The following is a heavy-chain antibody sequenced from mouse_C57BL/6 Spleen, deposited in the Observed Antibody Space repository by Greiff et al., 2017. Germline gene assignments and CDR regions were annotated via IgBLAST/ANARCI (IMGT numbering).Heavy chain of an antibody. Sequence: QVQLQQSGAELVRPGSSVKLSCKASGYTFTSYWMHWVKQRPIQGLEWIGNIDPSDSETHYNQKFKDKATLTVDKSSSTAYMQLSSLTSEDSAVYYCARSPFTTVVATGAMDYWGQGTSVTVSS. CDR3: ARSPFTTVVATGAMDY. V-gene: IGHV1-52*01. J-gene: IGHJ4*01. CDR2: IDPSDSET. CDR1: GYTFTSYW. D-gene: IGHD1-1*01.